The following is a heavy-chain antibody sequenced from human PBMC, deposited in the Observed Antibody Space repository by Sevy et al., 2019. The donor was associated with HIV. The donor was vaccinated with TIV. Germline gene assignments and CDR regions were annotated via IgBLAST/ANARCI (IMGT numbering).Heavy chain of an antibody. CDR1: GYTFTIYG. D-gene: IGHD3-10*01. CDR2: ISAYSGNT. CDR3: ARTSSYGSGNYFDY. Sequence: ASVKVSCKASGYTFTIYGINWVRQAPEQGLEWMGWISAYSGNTNYAQNLQGRVTMTTDTSTTTAYMELRSLRFDDTAVYYCARTSSYGSGNYFDYWGQGTLVTVS. J-gene: IGHJ4*02. V-gene: IGHV1-18*01.